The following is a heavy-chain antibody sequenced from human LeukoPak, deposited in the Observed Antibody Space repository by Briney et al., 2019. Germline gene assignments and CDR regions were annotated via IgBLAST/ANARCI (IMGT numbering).Heavy chain of an antibody. J-gene: IGHJ6*02. V-gene: IGHV4-59*01. Sequence: SETLSLTCTVSGGSISSYYWGWIRQPPGKGLEWIGYIYYSGSTNYNPSLKSRVTISVDTSKNQFSLKLSSVTAADTAVYYCARAPTILSYGMDVWGQGTTVTVSS. D-gene: IGHD3-3*01. CDR3: ARAPTILSYGMDV. CDR1: GGSISSYY. CDR2: IYYSGST.